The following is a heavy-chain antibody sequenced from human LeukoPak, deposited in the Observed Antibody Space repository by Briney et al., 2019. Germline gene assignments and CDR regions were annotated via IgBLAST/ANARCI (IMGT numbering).Heavy chain of an antibody. CDR2: INPSTGNP. CDR1: GYTFTNYA. D-gene: IGHD2-21*02. V-gene: IGHV7-4-1*02. CDR3: ARREYCGGDCYSDY. J-gene: IGHJ4*02. Sequence: GASVKVSCKASGYTFTNYAMNWVRQAPGQGLEWMGWINPSTGNPTYAQGFTGRFVFSLDTSVSTAYLHWSSLKASDTAMYYCARREYCGGDCYSDYWGQGTLVTVSS.